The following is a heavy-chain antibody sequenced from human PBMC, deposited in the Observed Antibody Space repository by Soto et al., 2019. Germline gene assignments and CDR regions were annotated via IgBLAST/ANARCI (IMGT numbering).Heavy chain of an antibody. CDR3: ASQRAPYYFDY. CDR1: GGSISSGGYY. Sequence: PSETLSLTCTVSGGSISSGGYYWNWIRHHPGKGLEWIGYIYNSGSTYYNPYLKSRVFISADTSKSLLSLKLSSVTAADTAVYYCASQRAPYYFDYWGRGALVTVSS. V-gene: IGHV4-31*03. CDR2: IYNSGST. J-gene: IGHJ4*02.